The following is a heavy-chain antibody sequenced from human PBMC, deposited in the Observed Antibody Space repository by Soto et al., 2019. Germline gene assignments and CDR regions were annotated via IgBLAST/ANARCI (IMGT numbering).Heavy chain of an antibody. CDR2: IWYDGSNK. J-gene: IGHJ6*02. Sequence: PGGSLILSCAAAGFTFSSYVMHWVRQAPGKGLEWVAVIWYDGSNKYYADSVKGRFTISRDNSKNTLYLQMNSLRAEDTAVYYCARDLGGDGGSCCDYYYYGMDVWGQGTTVTVSS. V-gene: IGHV3-33*01. CDR3: ARDLGGDGGSCCDYYYYGMDV. CDR1: GFTFSSYV. D-gene: IGHD2-15*01.